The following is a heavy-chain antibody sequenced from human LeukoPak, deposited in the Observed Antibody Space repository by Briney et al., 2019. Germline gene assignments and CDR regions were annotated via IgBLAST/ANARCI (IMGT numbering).Heavy chain of an antibody. J-gene: IGHJ3*01. CDR1: GFTFSYYS. CDR2: SNTDGTI. Sequence: GGSLRLSCAASGFTFSYYSMNWVHQAPGKGLEWISYSNTDGTISYADSVKGRFTISRDNAENSLYLQMNSLRDEDKAVYFCVRDRDYAFDFWGQGTMVTVSS. CDR3: VRDRDYAFDF. V-gene: IGHV3-48*02.